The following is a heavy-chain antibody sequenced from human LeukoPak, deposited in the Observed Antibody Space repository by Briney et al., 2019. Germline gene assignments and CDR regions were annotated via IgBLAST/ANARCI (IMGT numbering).Heavy chain of an antibody. CDR3: ARVRETYYYGSGSYYFDY. CDR2: IYSGGST. Sequence: AGGSLRLSCAASGFTVSSNYMSWVRQAPGKGLEWVSVIYSGGSTYYADSVKGRFTISRDNSKNTLYLQMNSLRAEDTAVYYCARVRETYYYGSGSYYFDYWGQGTLVTVSS. CDR1: GFTVSSNY. J-gene: IGHJ4*02. D-gene: IGHD3-10*01. V-gene: IGHV3-53*01.